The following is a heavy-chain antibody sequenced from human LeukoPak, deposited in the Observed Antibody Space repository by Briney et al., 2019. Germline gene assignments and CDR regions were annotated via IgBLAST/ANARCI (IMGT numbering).Heavy chain of an antibody. V-gene: IGHV3-48*03. CDR2: ITGFTSTI. CDR1: GFTFSSYN. J-gene: IGHJ4*02. CDR3: ARTDY. Sequence: GGSLRLSCAASGFTFSSYNMNWVRQAPGKGLEWVSHITGFTSTIYYADSVKGRFTISRDNAKNSLYLQMNSLRAEDTAVYYCARTDYWGQGTLVTVSS.